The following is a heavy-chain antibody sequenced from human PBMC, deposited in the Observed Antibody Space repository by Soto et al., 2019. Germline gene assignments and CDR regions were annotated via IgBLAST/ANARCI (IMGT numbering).Heavy chain of an antibody. J-gene: IGHJ3*02. Sequence: SVKVSCKASGGTFSSYAISWVRQAPGQGLEWMGGIIPIFGTANYAQKFQGRVTITADESTSTAYMELSSLRSEDTAVYYCARDHRYYDSSGYPGQAFDIWGQGTMVTVSS. CDR2: IIPIFGTA. CDR1: GGTFSSYA. D-gene: IGHD3-22*01. CDR3: ARDHRYYDSSGYPGQAFDI. V-gene: IGHV1-69*13.